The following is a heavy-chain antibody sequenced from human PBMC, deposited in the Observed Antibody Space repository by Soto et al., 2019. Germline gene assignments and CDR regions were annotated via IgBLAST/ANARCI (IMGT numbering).Heavy chain of an antibody. J-gene: IGHJ1*01. CDR2: IYPGDSDT. V-gene: IGHV5-51*01. Sequence: PWEPLKISCKGSGYSFTSYWNGWLSQMPGKGLEWMGIIYPGDSDTRYSPSFQGQVTISADKSISTAYLQWSSLKASDTAMYYCARPYGDYEPTYFQHWGQGTLVTVSS. D-gene: IGHD4-17*01. CDR3: ARPYGDYEPTYFQH. CDR1: GYSFTSYW.